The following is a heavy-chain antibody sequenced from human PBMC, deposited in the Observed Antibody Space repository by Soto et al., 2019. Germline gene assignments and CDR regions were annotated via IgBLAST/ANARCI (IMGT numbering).Heavy chain of an antibody. V-gene: IGHV1-69*13. D-gene: IGHD2-2*01. CDR2: IIPIFGTA. CDR3: ARDSHPYCSSTSCLTMDV. J-gene: IGHJ6*02. CDR1: GGTFSSYA. Sequence: GTSVKVSCKASGGTFSSYAISWVRQAPGKGLEWMGGIIPIFGTANYAQKFQGRVTITADESTSTAYMEMSSLRYEDTAVYYCARDSHPYCSSTSCLTMDVWGQGNKVTVSS.